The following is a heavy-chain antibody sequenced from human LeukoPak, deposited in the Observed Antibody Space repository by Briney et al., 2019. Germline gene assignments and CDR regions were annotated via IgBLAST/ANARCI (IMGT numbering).Heavy chain of an antibody. CDR3: ARVSGYSSGWYYDY. J-gene: IGHJ4*02. V-gene: IGHV4-38-2*02. CDR1: GYTISSGNY. CDR2: IYHGGST. Sequence: SETLSLTCTVSGYTISSGNYWGWIRQPPGKGLEWIGSIYHGGSTYYNPSLKSRVTISVDTSKNQFSLKLSSVTAADTAVYYCARVSGYSSGWYYDYWGQGTLVTVSS. D-gene: IGHD6-19*01.